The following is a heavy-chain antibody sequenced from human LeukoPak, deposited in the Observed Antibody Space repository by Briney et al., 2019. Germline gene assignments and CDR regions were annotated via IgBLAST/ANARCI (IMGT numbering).Heavy chain of an antibody. CDR2: ISRDGSIK. V-gene: IGHV3-30*04. Sequence: GTSLRLSCAASTFIFSSYDMHWVRQPPGKGLEWLAVISRDGSIKYHADSVRGRFTISRDNSHNTLFLQMISLIVEDTAVYYCARHFTAGSIDHWGQGNLVTVSS. CDR1: TFIFSSYD. CDR3: ARHFTAGSIDH. D-gene: IGHD6-19*01. J-gene: IGHJ4*02.